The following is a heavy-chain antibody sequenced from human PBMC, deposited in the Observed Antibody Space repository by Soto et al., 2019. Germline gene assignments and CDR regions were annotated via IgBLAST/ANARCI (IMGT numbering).Heavy chain of an antibody. Sequence: GGSLRLSCAASGFTFSSYGMHWVRQAPGKGLEWVAVIWYDGSNKYYADSVKGRFTISRDNSKNTLYLQMNSLRAEDTAVYYCARGYSSGWYAWYLDSWGQGTQVTVSS. CDR1: GFTFSSYG. V-gene: IGHV3-33*01. CDR2: IWYDGSNK. J-gene: IGHJ4*02. CDR3: ARGYSSGWYAWYLDS. D-gene: IGHD6-19*01.